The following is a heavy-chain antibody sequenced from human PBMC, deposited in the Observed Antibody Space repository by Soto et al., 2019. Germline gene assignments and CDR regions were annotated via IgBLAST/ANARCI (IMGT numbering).Heavy chain of an antibody. Sequence: GGSLRLSCAASGFTLSSYWMHWVRQAPGKGLVWVSRINSDGSSTSYADSVKGRFTISRDNAKNTLYLQMNSLRAEDTAVYYCARDAYYDFWNGLSHYYYYYMAVWGKGTTVTVSS. CDR3: ARDAYYDFWNGLSHYYYYYMAV. D-gene: IGHD3-3*01. V-gene: IGHV3-74*01. J-gene: IGHJ6*03. CDR1: GFTLSSYW. CDR2: INSDGSST.